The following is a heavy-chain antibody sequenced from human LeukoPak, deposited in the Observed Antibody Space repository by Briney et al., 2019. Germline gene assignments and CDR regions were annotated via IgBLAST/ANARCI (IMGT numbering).Heavy chain of an antibody. CDR1: GGSIRSYY. D-gene: IGHD1-26*01. CDR2: IYYSGST. CDR3: ARGEAPFDL. V-gene: IGHV4-59*01. J-gene: IGHJ2*01. Sequence: PSEPLSLTCTVSGGSIRSYYWSWIRQPPGKGLEWIGYIYYSGSTNYNPSLKSRVTISVDTSKNQFSLKLSSVTAADTAVYYCARGEAPFDLWGRGTLVTLSS.